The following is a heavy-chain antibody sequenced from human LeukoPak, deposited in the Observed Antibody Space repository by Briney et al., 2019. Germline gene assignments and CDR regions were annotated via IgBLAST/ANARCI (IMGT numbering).Heavy chain of an antibody. CDR1: GFSFSAYT. J-gene: IGHJ4*02. CDR2: IRSDGSST. CDR3: TRRYGGHSGWAGYHDS. V-gene: IGHV3-64*01. D-gene: IGHD6-19*01. Sequence: GGSLRLSCVASGFSFSAYTMHWVRQAPGKGLEYVSAIRSDGSSTFYPSSVRGRFTISRDNSKSTLYLQMGSLRAGDTAVYYCTRRYGGHSGWAGYHDSWGQGTLVTVSS.